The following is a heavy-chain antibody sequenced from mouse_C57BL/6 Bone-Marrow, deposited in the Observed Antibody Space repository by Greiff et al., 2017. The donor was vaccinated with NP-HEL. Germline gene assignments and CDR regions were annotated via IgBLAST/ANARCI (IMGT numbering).Heavy chain of an antibody. J-gene: IGHJ4*01. D-gene: IGHD2-1*01. CDR3: ARSDGNYDAMDY. Sequence: QVQLKQSGAELVKPGASVKLSCKASGYTFTSYWMHWVKQRPGQGLEWIGMIHPNSGSTNYNEKFKSKATLTVDKSSSTAYMQLSSLTSEDSAVYYCARSDGNYDAMDYWGQGTSVTVSS. V-gene: IGHV1-64*01. CDR1: GYTFTSYW. CDR2: IHPNSGST.